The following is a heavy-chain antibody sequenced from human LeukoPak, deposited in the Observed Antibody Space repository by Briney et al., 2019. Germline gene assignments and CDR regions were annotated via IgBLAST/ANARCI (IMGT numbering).Heavy chain of an antibody. CDR2: INPNSGGT. J-gene: IGHJ5*02. CDR3: ARSLRGYVPWFDP. Sequence: ASVKVSCKASGYTFTGYYMHWVRQAPGQGLEWMGWINPNSGGTNYAQKFQGRVTMTRDTSISTAYMELSRLRSDDTAVYYCARSLRGYVPWFDPWGQGTLVTVSS. CDR1: GYTFTGYY. D-gene: IGHD5-12*01. V-gene: IGHV1-2*02.